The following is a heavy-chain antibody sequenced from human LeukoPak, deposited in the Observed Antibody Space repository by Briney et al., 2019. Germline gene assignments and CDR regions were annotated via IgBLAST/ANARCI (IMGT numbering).Heavy chain of an antibody. D-gene: IGHD2-15*01. CDR1: GFTVSSNY. J-gene: IGHJ3*02. Sequence: PGGSLRLSCAASGFTVSSNYVSWVRQAPGKGLEWVSVFYSGGSTYYADFVKGRFTISRDNSKNTLYLQMNSLRAEDTAVYYCARKLLLPTALAAFDIWGQGTMVTVSS. V-gene: IGHV3-66*01. CDR3: ARKLLLPTALAAFDI. CDR2: FYSGGST.